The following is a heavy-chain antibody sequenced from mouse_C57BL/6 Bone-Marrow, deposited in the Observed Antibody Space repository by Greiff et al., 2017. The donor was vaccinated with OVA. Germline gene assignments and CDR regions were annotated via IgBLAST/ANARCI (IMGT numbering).Heavy chain of an antibody. CDR1: GFTFSSYA. Sequence: EVKLMESGAGLVKPGGSLKLSCAASGFTFSSYAMSWVRQTPEKRLEWVAYISSGGDYIYYADTVKGRFTISRDNARNTLYLQMSSLKSEDTAMYYCTRDDYYSILFAYWGQGTLVTVSA. J-gene: IGHJ3*01. V-gene: IGHV5-9-1*02. D-gene: IGHD2-5*01. CDR2: ISSGGDYI. CDR3: TRDDYYSILFAY.